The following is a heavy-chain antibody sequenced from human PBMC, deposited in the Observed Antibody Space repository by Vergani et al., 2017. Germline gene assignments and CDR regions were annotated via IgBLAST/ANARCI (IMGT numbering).Heavy chain of an antibody. V-gene: IGHV3-33*06. CDR3: AKGRTYGDYEVGPY. J-gene: IGHJ4*02. CDR2: IWYDGSNK. D-gene: IGHD4-17*01. CDR1: GFTFSSYG. Sequence: VQLVESGGGLVQPGRSLRLSCAASGFTFSSYGMHWVRQAPGKGLEWVAVIWYDGSNKYYADSVKGRFTISRDNSKNTLYLQMNSLRAEDTAVYYCAKGRTYGDYEVGPYWGQGTLVTVSS.